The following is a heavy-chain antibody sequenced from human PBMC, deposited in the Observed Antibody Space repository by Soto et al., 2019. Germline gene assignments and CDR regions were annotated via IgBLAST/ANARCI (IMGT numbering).Heavy chain of an antibody. V-gene: IGHV1-8*01. CDR2: INPNSGNI. D-gene: IGHD3-10*01. CDR3: ARGRASGSYYLLDY. J-gene: IGHJ4*02. Sequence: ASVKVSCKASGNTLTSYDINWVRQATGHGLEWMGWINPNSGNIGYAQKFQGRVTMTRDTAIRTAYMEVSRLRSDDTAVYYCARGRASGSYYLLDYWGQGTLVTVSS. CDR1: GNTLTSYD.